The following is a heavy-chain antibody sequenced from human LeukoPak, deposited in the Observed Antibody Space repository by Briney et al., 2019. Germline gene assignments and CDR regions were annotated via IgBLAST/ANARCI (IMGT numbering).Heavy chain of an antibody. Sequence: SETLSLTCTVSGGSISSYYWSWIRQPAGKGLEWIERIYTSGSTNYNPSLKSRVTMSVDTSKNQFSLKLSSVTAADTAVYYCARGLGLETGYSSSLPAAWGQGTLVTVSS. J-gene: IGHJ5*02. CDR1: GGSISSYY. V-gene: IGHV4-4*07. CDR3: ARGLGLETGYSSSLPAA. CDR2: IYTSGST. D-gene: IGHD6-13*01.